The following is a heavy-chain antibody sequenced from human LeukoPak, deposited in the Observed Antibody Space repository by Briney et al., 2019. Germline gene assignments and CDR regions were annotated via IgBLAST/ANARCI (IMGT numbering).Heavy chain of an antibody. J-gene: IGHJ5*02. V-gene: IGHV4-59*01. D-gene: IGHD1-1*01. CDR3: AREGTAGTNLNWFDP. CDR2: ISYSGST. CDR1: GGSISSYY. Sequence: PSETLSLTCTVSGGSISSYYWSWIRQPPGKGLEWIGYISYSGSTNFNPSLKSRVTISVDTSKNKFSLKVSSVTAADTAVYYCAREGTAGTNLNWFDPWGQGTLVTVSA.